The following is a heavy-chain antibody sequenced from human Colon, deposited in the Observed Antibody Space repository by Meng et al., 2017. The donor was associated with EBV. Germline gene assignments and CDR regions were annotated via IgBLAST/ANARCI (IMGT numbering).Heavy chain of an antibody. J-gene: IGHJ4*02. CDR3: ARVGAYCGGDCYHPR. CDR2: ISYRGTT. D-gene: IGHD2-21*02. Sequence: QLQPHESGPGLVKASETLSLTCTVSGGAISSSTYYWGWIRQPPGSGLEWIGSISYRGTTNYNPSLKSRVTISVDESKNQFSLRLSSVTAADTAVYYCARVGAYCGGDCYHPRWGQGTLVTVSS. V-gene: IGHV4-39*07. CDR1: GGAISSSTYY.